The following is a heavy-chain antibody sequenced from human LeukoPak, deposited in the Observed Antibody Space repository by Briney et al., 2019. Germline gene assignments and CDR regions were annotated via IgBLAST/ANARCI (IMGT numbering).Heavy chain of an antibody. CDR2: IYYSGST. D-gene: IGHD3-22*01. J-gene: IGHJ4*02. CDR1: GGSISSYY. CDR3: ARAGYDSSGYYVYFDY. V-gene: IGHV4-59*01. Sequence: PSETLPLTCTVSGGSISSYYWSWIRQPPGKGLEWIGYIYYSGSTNYNPSLKSRVTISVDTSKNQFSLKLSSVTAADTAVYYCARAGYDSSGYYVYFDYWGQGTLVTVSS.